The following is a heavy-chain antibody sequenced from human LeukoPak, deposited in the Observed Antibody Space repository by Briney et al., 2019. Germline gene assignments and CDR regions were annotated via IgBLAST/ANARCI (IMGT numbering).Heavy chain of an antibody. Sequence: GGSLRLSCAASGFTFSSYWMSWVRQAPGKGLEWVANIKQDGSEKYYVDSVKGRFTISRDNAKNSLYLQMNSLRAEDTAVYYCAKPTTNYDFRYWGQGTLVTVSS. V-gene: IGHV3-7*03. J-gene: IGHJ4*02. CDR1: GFTFSSYW. D-gene: IGHD3-3*01. CDR2: IKQDGSEK. CDR3: AKPTTNYDFRY.